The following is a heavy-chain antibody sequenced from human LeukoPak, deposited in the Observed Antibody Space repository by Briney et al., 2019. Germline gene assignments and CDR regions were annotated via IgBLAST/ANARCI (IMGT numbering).Heavy chain of an antibody. Sequence: GGSLRLSCAASGFTFDDYAMHWVRQAPGKGLEWVSGISWNSVSIGYADSVKGRFTISRDNAKNSLYLQMNSLRAEDTALYYCAKDRESSSWTGYYYYGMDVWGQGTTVTVSS. J-gene: IGHJ6*02. D-gene: IGHD6-13*01. CDR3: AKDRESSSWTGYYYYGMDV. V-gene: IGHV3-9*01. CDR1: GFTFDDYA. CDR2: ISWNSVSI.